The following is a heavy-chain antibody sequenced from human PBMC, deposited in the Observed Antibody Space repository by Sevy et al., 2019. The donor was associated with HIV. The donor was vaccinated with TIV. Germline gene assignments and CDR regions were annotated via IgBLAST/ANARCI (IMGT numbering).Heavy chain of an antibody. J-gene: IGHJ4*02. CDR3: AGKSGTYYLYYFEY. D-gene: IGHD3-10*01. V-gene: IGHV1-69*13. CDR1: GDTFNNSA. CDR2: VNPILGTA. Sequence: ASVKVSCKASGDTFNNSALSWLRQAPGQGLEWMGAVNPILGTANYALKFQGRVTLTADVSTSTAYMELTSLRSEDTAVYYCAGKSGTYYLYYFEYWGQGTLVTVSS.